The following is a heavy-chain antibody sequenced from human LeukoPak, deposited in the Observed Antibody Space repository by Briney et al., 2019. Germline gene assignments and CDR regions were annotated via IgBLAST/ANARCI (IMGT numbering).Heavy chain of an antibody. J-gene: IGHJ4*02. D-gene: IGHD6-13*01. CDR3: AREAAARDLDY. V-gene: IGHV1-69*05. CDR2: IIPIFGTA. Sequence: SVKVSCKASGYTFTSYAISWVRQAPGQGLEWMGGIIPIFGTANYAQKFQGRVTITTDESTSTAYMELSSLRSEDTAVYYCAREAAARDLDYWGQGTLVTVSS. CDR1: GYTFTSYA.